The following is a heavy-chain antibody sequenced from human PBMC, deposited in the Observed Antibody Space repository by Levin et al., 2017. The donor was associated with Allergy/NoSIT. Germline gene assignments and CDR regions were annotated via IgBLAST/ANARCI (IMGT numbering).Heavy chain of an antibody. D-gene: IGHD4-17*01. CDR3: ARGDDYGDWDY. CDR2: VTSSSSYT. CDR1: GFTFSKYS. V-gene: IGHV3-21*01. J-gene: IGHJ4*02. Sequence: TGGSLRLSCAASGFTFSKYSMNWVRQAPGKGLEWVSAVTSSSSYTYYADSVKGRFTISRDNAKNSLSLQMNSLRAEDTAVYYCARGDDYGDWDYWGQGTLVTVSS.